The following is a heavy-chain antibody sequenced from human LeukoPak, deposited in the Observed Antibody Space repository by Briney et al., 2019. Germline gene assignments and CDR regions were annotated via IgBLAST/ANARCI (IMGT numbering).Heavy chain of an antibody. CDR2: IYYSGST. D-gene: IGHD3-3*01. V-gene: IGHV4-59*08. Sequence: SETLSLTCAVSGCSISSYYLSWIRQPPGKGLEWIWSIYYSGSTNYNPSLKSRVTISVDKSKNQFSLQLSSVTAADTAVYHCASGHHDFWSGYRYYYYIDVWGKGPTVPVSS. CDR1: GCSISSYY. CDR3: ASGHHDFWSGYRYYYYIDV. J-gene: IGHJ6*03.